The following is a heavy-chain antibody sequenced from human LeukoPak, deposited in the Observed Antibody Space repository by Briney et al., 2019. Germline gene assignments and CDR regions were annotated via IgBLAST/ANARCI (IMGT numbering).Heavy chain of an antibody. CDR3: ARGSHYYDSSGYYYGGDY. J-gene: IGHJ4*02. Sequence: SVKVSCKASGGTFSSYAISWVRQAPGQGLEWMGGIIPIFGTANYAQKFQGRVTITADKSTSTAYMELSSLRSEDTAVYYCARGSHYYDSSGYYYGGDYWGQGTLVTVSS. CDR1: GGTFSSYA. CDR2: IIPIFGTA. D-gene: IGHD3-22*01. V-gene: IGHV1-69*06.